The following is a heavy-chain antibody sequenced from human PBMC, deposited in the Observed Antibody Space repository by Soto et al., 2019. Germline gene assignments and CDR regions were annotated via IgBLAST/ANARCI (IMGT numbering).Heavy chain of an antibody. CDR2: IYYSGST. CDR3: ERRGVAVFGVAVFDY. V-gene: IGHV4-59*08. Sequence: SETLSLTCTVSGGSISSYYWSWIRQPPGKGLEWIGYIYYSGSTNYNPSLKSRVTISVDTSKNQFSLKLSSVTAADTAVYYCERRGVAVFGVAVFDYWGQGTLVTVSS. J-gene: IGHJ4*02. D-gene: IGHD3-3*01. CDR1: GGSISSYY.